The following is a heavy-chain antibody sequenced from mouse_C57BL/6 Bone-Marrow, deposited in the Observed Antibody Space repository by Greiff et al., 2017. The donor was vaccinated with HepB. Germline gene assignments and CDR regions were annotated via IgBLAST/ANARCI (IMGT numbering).Heavy chain of an antibody. J-gene: IGHJ1*03. CDR3: ARSAIYYYGSSYVFYWYFDV. CDR1: GFSLSTSGMG. Sequence: QVTLKESGPGILQSSQTLSLTCSFSGFSLSTSGMGVSWIRQPSGKGLEWLAHIYWDDDKRYKPSLKSRLTISKDTSRNQVFLKITSVDTADTATYYCARSAIYYYGSSYVFYWYFDVWGTGTTVTVSS. D-gene: IGHD1-1*01. CDR2: IYWDDDK. V-gene: IGHV8-12*01.